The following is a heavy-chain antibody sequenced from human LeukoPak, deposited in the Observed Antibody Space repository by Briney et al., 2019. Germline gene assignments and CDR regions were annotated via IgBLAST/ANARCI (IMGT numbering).Heavy chain of an antibody. V-gene: IGHV3-48*01. Sequence: PGGSLRLSCEASGVTFSSYVMSWVRQAPGKGPQWVSYISSSGTTKYYADSVKGRFTISRDNAKNSLHLQMNSLRVEDTAVYYCARDQGWGQGTLVTVSS. CDR2: ISSSGTTK. CDR3: ARDQG. J-gene: IGHJ4*02. CDR1: GVTFSSYV.